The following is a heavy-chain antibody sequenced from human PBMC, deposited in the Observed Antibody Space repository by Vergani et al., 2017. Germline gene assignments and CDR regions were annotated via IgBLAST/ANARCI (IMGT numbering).Heavy chain of an antibody. CDR3: AREAAAGTSYYYYYGMDV. V-gene: IGHV4-31*03. Sequence: QVQLQESGPGLVKPSQTLSLTCTVSGGSISSGGYYWSWIRQHPGKGLEWIGYIYYSGSTYYNPSLKSRVTISVDTSKNQFSLKLSSVTAADTAVYYCAREAAAGTSYYYYYGMDVWGQGTTVTVS. CDR1: GGSISSGGYY. CDR2: IYYSGST. J-gene: IGHJ6*02. D-gene: IGHD6-13*01.